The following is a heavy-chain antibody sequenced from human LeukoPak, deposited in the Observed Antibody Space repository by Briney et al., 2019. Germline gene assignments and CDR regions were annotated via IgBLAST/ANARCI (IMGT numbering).Heavy chain of an antibody. CDR2: ISSNGRSI. D-gene: IGHD3-10*01. J-gene: IGHJ4*02. Sequence: GGSLRLSCAASGFTFTNHAMNWVRQVPGKGLEWVSGISSNGRSIYYTDSVKGRFTISRDNSNNSLNLQMNSLRAEDSAVYHCARGHGSGSWLVDVWGQGTLVTVSS. V-gene: IGHV3-23*01. CDR3: ARGHGSGSWLVDV. CDR1: GFTFTNHA.